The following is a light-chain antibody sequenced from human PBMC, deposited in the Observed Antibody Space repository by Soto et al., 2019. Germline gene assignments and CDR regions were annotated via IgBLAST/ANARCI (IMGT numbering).Light chain of an antibody. CDR3: QQYNTWPLT. V-gene: IGKV3-15*01. CDR2: GAS. J-gene: IGKJ4*01. CDR1: QSVSSD. Sequence: IVMTQSPATMSVSPGERATLSCRASQSVSSDLAWYQQKPGQAPRLLIYGASIRATGVPASFSGSGSGTEFTLTISTLQSEDFAVYYCQQYNTWPLTFGGGTKVDIK.